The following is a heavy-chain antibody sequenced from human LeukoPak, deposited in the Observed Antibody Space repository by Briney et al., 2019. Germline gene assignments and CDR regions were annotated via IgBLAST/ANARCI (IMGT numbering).Heavy chain of an antibody. D-gene: IGHD3-10*01. V-gene: IGHV3-23*01. CDR1: GFPFSSYA. Sequence: GSLRLSCAASGFPFSSYAMSWVRQAPGKGLEWVSAISGGGGTTNYADSVKGRFTISRDNSKNTLYLRMNSLRAEDTAVYYCAKSSLIRGVTLDAFDIWGQGTMVTVSS. J-gene: IGHJ3*02. CDR2: ISGGGGTT. CDR3: AKSSLIRGVTLDAFDI.